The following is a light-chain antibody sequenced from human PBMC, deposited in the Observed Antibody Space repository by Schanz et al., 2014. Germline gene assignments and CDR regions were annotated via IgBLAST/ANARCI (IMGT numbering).Light chain of an antibody. J-gene: IGKJ2*01. CDR1: HHIDDY. V-gene: IGKV1-33*01. CDR3: QQYDDPPPHT. CDR2: DAS. Sequence: DIQMTQSPSSLSASVGDRVTITCQASHHIDDYLNWFQQKPGKAPKLLIYDASNLEAGVPSRFSGSGSGTHFTLTIHGLQPEDIATYFCQQYDDPPPHTFGQGTKLEIK.